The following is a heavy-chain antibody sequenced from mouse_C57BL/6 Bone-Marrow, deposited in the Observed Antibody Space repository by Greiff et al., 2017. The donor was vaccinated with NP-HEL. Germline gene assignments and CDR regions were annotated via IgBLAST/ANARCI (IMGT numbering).Heavy chain of an antibody. Sequence: VQLQQSGAELAKPGASVKLSCTASGYTFNSSWMHWVKQRPGQGLEWIGYINPSSGYTKYNQKFKDKATLTADKSSSTAYMQLSRLTYQDSAVYYCARSLLYQSAYWGQGTLVTVSA. CDR3: ARSLLYQSAY. D-gene: IGHD2-12*01. CDR1: GYTFNSSW. J-gene: IGHJ3*01. V-gene: IGHV1-7*01. CDR2: INPSSGYT.